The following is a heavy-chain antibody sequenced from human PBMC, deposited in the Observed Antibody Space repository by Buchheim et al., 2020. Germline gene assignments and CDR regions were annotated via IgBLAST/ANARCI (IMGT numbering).Heavy chain of an antibody. CDR3: ARDRGYCSGGSCYYYYGMDV. J-gene: IGHJ6*02. CDR1: GVNFSSYS. Sequence: EVQLVESGGGLVQPGGSLRLSCAASGVNFSSYSMNWVRQAPGKGLEWVSYISRSSTTIYHADSVKGRFTISRANAKNSLYLQMNSLRDEDTAVYYCARDRGYCSGGSCYYYYGMDVWGQGTT. D-gene: IGHD2-15*01. CDR2: ISRSSTTI. V-gene: IGHV3-48*02.